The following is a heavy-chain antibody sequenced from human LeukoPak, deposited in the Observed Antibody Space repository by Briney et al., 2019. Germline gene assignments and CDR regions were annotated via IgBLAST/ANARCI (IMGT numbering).Heavy chain of an antibody. V-gene: IGHV3-30*18. Sequence: PGRSLRLSCAASGFTFSDYGMNWVCQAPGKGLEWVAVISYDGTNDYYGDSVTGRFTISRDNSKNTLYLQMNGLRVEDTAVYYCAKETGDYFDQWGQGTLVSVSS. CDR1: GFTFSDYG. D-gene: IGHD3-10*01. J-gene: IGHJ4*02. CDR2: ISYDGTND. CDR3: AKETGDYFDQ.